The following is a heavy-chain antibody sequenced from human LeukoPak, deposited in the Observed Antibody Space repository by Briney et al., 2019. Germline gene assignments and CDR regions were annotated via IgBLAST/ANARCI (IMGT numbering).Heavy chain of an antibody. D-gene: IGHD2-2*01. CDR1: GFSFYDYA. J-gene: IGHJ4*02. CDR3: AGEPIVTAGIVGYY. CDR2: ISYTGGST. Sequence: GGSLRLSCEASGFSFYDYAMSWVRQAPGKGLEWVSTISYTGGSTYFADSVKGRFTISRDNAKNSLYLQMNSLRAEDTAVYYCAGEPIVTAGIVGYYWGQGTLATVSS. V-gene: IGHV3-23*01.